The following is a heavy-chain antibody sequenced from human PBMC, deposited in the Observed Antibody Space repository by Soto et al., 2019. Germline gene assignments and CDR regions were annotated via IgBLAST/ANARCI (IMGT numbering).Heavy chain of an antibody. Sequence: QITLKESGPTLVKPTQTLTLTCTFSGFSLSTSGVDVGWIRQPPGKALEWLALIYWDDDKRYSPSLKSRLTITKDTSKNPVALTMTNMDPLDTATYYRAHIHPYSTSPEYFIDYWGQGTLVTVSS. CDR3: AHIHPYSTSPEYFIDY. CDR1: GFSLSTSGVD. D-gene: IGHD6-6*01. CDR2: IYWDDDK. V-gene: IGHV2-5*02. J-gene: IGHJ4*02.